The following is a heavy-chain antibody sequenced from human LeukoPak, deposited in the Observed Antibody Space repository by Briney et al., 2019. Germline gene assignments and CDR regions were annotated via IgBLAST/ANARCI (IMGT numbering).Heavy chain of an antibody. Sequence: ASVKVSCKASGYTFTGYYMHWVRQAPGQGLEWMGWIKPNSGGTNYAQKFQGRVTMTRDTSISTAYMELSRLRSDDTAVYYCARDFGVIVAGYMDVWGKGTTVTVSS. J-gene: IGHJ6*03. D-gene: IGHD2/OR15-2a*01. CDR3: ARDFGVIVAGYMDV. CDR2: IKPNSGGT. V-gene: IGHV1-2*02. CDR1: GYTFTGYY.